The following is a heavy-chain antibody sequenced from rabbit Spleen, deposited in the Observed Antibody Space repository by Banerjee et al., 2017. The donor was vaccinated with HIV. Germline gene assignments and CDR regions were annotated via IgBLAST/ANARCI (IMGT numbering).Heavy chain of an antibody. CDR2: IWTGSSGDT. D-gene: IGHD1-1*01. Sequence: QEQVVESGGGLVKPGASLTLTCTASGFSFSNKYVMCWVRQAPGKGLEWIACIWTGSSGDTYYASWAKGRFTISKTSSTTVTLQMTSLTAADTATYFCARDTSSSFSSYGMDLWGPGTLVTVS. J-gene: IGHJ6*01. CDR3: ARDTSSSFSSYGMDL. V-gene: IGHV1S45*01. CDR1: GFSFSNKYV.